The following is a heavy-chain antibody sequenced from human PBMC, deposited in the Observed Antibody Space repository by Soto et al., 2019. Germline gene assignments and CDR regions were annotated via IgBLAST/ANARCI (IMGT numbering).Heavy chain of an antibody. CDR1: GFPFSSYD. Sequence: EVQLVESGGGLVQPGGSLRVSCAASGFPFSSYDMNWVRQAPGKGLEGVSYISRSSSTIYYPDSVKGRFTISRDNAKNALYLQVNSLRAEDTAVYYCARSGVSTIDYWGQGTLVTVSS. D-gene: IGHD1-26*01. V-gene: IGHV3-48*01. CDR3: ARSGVSTIDY. CDR2: ISRSSSTI. J-gene: IGHJ4*02.